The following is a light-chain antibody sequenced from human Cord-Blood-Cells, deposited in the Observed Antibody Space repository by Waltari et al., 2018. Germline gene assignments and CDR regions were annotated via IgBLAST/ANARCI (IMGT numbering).Light chain of an antibody. Sequence: DIVMTQSPDSLAGYLGERATINCKSSQSVLYSSNNKNYLAWYQQKPGQPPKLLIYWASSREAGVPDRFSGSGSGTDFTLPISSLQAEDVAVYYCQQSYSTPFTFGPGTKVDIK. CDR3: QQSYSTPFT. J-gene: IGKJ3*01. CDR1: QSVLYSSNNKNY. CDR2: WAS. V-gene: IGKV4-1*01.